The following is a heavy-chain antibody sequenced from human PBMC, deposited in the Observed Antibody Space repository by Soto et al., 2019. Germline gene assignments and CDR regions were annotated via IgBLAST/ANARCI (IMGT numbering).Heavy chain of an antibody. CDR3: ARVEAAMSGHWFDP. D-gene: IGHD2-2*01. CDR2: ISAYNGNT. J-gene: IGHJ5*02. Sequence: QVPLVQSGAEVKKPGASVKVSCKTSGYTFSSYGISWVRQAPGQGLEWMGWISAYNGNTDYAQKLQGRVTMTTDTSTSTVYMELRSLRSDDTAVYYCARVEAAMSGHWFDPWGQGTLVTVSS. CDR1: GYTFSSYG. V-gene: IGHV1-18*01.